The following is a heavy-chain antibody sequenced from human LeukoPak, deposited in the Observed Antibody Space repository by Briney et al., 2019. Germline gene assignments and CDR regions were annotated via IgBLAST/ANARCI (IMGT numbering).Heavy chain of an antibody. CDR1: SGSISSNSYY. CDR3: ERRWKAARPGDYFDY. Sequence: SETLSLTCTVYSGSISSNSYYWGWIRQPPGKGLEWIGNIYYSGNTHYNPSLKSRVTIFVDTSKNLISLKLSSVTAADTAVYYCERRWKAARPGDYFDYWGQGTLVTVSS. V-gene: IGHV4-39*01. CDR2: IYYSGNT. D-gene: IGHD6-6*01. J-gene: IGHJ4*02.